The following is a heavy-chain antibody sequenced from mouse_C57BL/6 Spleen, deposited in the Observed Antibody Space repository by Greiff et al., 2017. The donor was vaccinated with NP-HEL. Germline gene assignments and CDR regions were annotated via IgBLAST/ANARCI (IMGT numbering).Heavy chain of an antibody. J-gene: IGHJ2*01. CDR1: GFSLTSYG. V-gene: IGHV2-2*01. D-gene: IGHD2-4*01. Sequence: QVHVKQSGPGLVQPSQSLSITCTVSGFSLTSYGVHWVRQSPGKGLEWLGGIWSGGSTDYNAAFISRLSNSKDNSKSQVFFKMNSLQADDTAIYYCARIYYDYAFDYWGQGTTLTVSS. CDR3: ARIYYDYAFDY. CDR2: IWSGGST.